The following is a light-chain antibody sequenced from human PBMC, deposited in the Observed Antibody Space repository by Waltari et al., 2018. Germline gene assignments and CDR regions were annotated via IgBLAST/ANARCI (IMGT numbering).Light chain of an antibody. CDR3: QLWDSSTVV. CDR2: RDS. Sequence: SYDLTQPLSVSVALGQTARITCGGNNIGHRILHWYQQRPGQAPVLVIYRDSNRPSGIPERFSGSNSGNRATLTISRAQAGDEADYYCQLWDSSTVVFGGGTRLTVL. V-gene: IGLV3-9*01. CDR1: NIGHRI. J-gene: IGLJ2*01.